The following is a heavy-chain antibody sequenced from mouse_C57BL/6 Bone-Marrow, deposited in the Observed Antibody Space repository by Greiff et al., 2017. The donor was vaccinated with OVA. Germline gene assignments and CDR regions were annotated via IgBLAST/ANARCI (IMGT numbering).Heavy chain of an antibody. CDR1: GFTFSSYT. CDR3: ARHGYEGFDY. Sequence: EVKVVESGGGLVKPGGSLKLSCAASGFTFSSYTMSWVRQTPEKRLEWVATISGGGGNTYYPDSVKGRFTISRDNAKNTLYLQMSSLRSEDTALYYCARHGYEGFDYWGQGTTLTVSS. CDR2: ISGGGGNT. V-gene: IGHV5-9*01. J-gene: IGHJ2*01. D-gene: IGHD2-2*01.